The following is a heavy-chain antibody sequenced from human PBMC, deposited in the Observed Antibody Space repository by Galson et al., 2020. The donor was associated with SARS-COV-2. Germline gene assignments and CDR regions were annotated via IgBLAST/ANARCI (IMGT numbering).Heavy chain of an antibody. CDR1: GYTFNKYG. CDR3: AREMVKLKPRGNYDTEIFYFCGMDV. V-gene: IGHV1-18*01. J-gene: IGHJ6*02. CDR2: IGAYNGNT. D-gene: IGHD3-16*01. Sequence: ASVKVSCKASGYTFNKYGITWVRQAPGQGLEWTGWIGAYNGNTHYAQKFQDRVTLTTDTATNTAYMELRSLTSADTAIYYCAREMVKLKPRGNYDTEIFYFCGMDVWGQGTTVTVSS.